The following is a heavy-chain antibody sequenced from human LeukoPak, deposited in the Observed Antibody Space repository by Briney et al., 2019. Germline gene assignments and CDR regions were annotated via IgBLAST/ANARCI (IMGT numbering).Heavy chain of an antibody. CDR2: ISSSSSTI. V-gene: IGHV3-48*01. Sequence: GGSLRLSCAASGFTFSSYSMNWVRQAPGKGLEWVSYISSSSSTIYYADSVKGRFTISRDNAKNSLCLQMNSLRAEDTAVYYCARDLWEGSTTVIGFDYWGQGTLVTVSS. J-gene: IGHJ4*02. D-gene: IGHD2-2*01. CDR1: GFTFSSYS. CDR3: ARDLWEGSTTVIGFDY.